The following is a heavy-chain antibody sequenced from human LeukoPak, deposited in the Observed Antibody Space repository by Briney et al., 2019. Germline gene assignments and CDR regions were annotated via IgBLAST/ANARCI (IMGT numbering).Heavy chain of an antibody. Sequence: QAGGSLRLSCAASGFTFSSYGMHWVRQAPGKGLEWVAVISYDGSNKYYADSVKGRFTVSRDDAKNMLYLQMNSLRAEDTAVYYCVRDQSGYNQEFDYWGQGTLVTVSS. D-gene: IGHD5-24*01. CDR2: ISYDGSNK. CDR1: GFTFSSYG. CDR3: VRDQSGYNQEFDY. V-gene: IGHV3-30*03. J-gene: IGHJ4*02.